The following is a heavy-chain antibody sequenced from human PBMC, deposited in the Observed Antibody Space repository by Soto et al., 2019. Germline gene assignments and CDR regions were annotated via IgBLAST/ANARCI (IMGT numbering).Heavy chain of an antibody. V-gene: IGHV4-59*01. Sequence: SETLSLTCTVSGGSISSYYWSWIRQPPGKGLEWIGYIYYSGSTNYNPSLKSRVTISVDTSKNQFSLKLSSVTAADTAVYYCARDDSNYVFDYWGQGTLVTVSS. CDR1: GGSISSYY. D-gene: IGHD4-4*01. J-gene: IGHJ4*02. CDR3: ARDDSNYVFDY. CDR2: IYYSGST.